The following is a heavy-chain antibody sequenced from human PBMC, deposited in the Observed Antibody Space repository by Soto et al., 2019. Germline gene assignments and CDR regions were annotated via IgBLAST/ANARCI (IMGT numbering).Heavy chain of an antibody. CDR1: GFALSGYW. CDR3: VRGAPYDF. D-gene: IGHD3-10*01. J-gene: IGHJ4*02. Sequence: GGSLRLSCAASGFALSGYWMHWVRQPAGKGLMWVSRINSDGSDTSSADSVKGRFTISRDNAKNALYLQMNSLRVEDTAVYYCVRGAPYDFWGQGVQVTVSS. V-gene: IGHV3-74*01. CDR2: INSDGSDT.